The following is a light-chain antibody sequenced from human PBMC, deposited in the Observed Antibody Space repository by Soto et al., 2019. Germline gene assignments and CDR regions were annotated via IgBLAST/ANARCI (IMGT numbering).Light chain of an antibody. V-gene: IGLV2-11*01. Sequence: QSVLTQPRSVSGSPGQSVTISCTGTSSDVGGYNYASWYQQHPGKAPKLIVHDVSQRPSGVPDRFSGSKSGNTASLTISGLQAEDEADYYCCSFAGTDSYVFGVGTKVTVL. J-gene: IGLJ1*01. CDR2: DVS. CDR1: SSDVGGYNY. CDR3: CSFAGTDSYV.